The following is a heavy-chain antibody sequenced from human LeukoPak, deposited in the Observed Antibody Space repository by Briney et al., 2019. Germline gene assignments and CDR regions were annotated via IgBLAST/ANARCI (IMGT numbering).Heavy chain of an antibody. J-gene: IGHJ3*02. CDR1: GFTFSSYS. D-gene: IGHD3-9*01. Sequence: GGSLRLSCAASGFTFSSYSMNWVRQAPGKGLEWVSSISNSSSYIYYADSVKGRFTISRDNAKNSLYLQMNSLRAEDTAVYYCVRDLLDYDILTGYYDNDAFDIWGQGTMVTVSS. V-gene: IGHV3-21*01. CDR3: VRDLLDYDILTGYYDNDAFDI. CDR2: ISNSSSYI.